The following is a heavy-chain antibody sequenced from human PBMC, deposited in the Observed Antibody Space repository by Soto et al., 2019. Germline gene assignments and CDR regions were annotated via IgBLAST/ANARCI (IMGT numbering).Heavy chain of an antibody. CDR3: ARVLEPFGVVTPYYYYGMDV. V-gene: IGHV3-30-3*01. D-gene: IGHD3-3*01. CDR2: ISYDGSNK. J-gene: IGHJ6*02. Sequence: GGSLRLSCAASGFTFSSYAMHWVRQAPGKGLEWVAVISYDGSNKYYADSVKGRFTISRDNSKNTLYLQMNSLRAEDTAVYYCARVLEPFGVVTPYYYYGMDVWGQGTTVTVSS. CDR1: GFTFSSYA.